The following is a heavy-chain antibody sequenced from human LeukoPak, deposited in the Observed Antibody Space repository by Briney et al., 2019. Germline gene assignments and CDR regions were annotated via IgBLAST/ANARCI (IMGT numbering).Heavy chain of an antibody. V-gene: IGHV4-34*01. CDR2: INHSGST. CDR3: ATTTVTTFGY. Sequence: ASETLSLTCAVYGGSFSGYYWSWIRQPPGKGLEWIGEINHSGSTNYNPSLKSRVTISVDTSKNQFSLKLSSVTAADTAVYYCATTTVTTFGYWGQGTLVTVSS. CDR1: GGSFSGYY. J-gene: IGHJ4*02. D-gene: IGHD4-17*01.